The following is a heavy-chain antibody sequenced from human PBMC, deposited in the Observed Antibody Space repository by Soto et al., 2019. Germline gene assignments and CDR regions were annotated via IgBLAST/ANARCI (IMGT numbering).Heavy chain of an antibody. V-gene: IGHV4-30-2*01. J-gene: IGHJ2*01. D-gene: IGHD4-17*01. CDR2: IYHRGST. CDR3: ARDGMGGVTTARTYWYFDL. Sequence: QLQLQESGSGLVKPSQTLSLTCAVSGGSISSGGYSWSWIRQPPGKGLEWIGYIYHRGSTYYNPSLKSRVTISVDRSKNQFSLKLSSVTAADTAVYYCARDGMGGVTTARTYWYFDLWGRGTLVTVSS. CDR1: GGSISSGGYS.